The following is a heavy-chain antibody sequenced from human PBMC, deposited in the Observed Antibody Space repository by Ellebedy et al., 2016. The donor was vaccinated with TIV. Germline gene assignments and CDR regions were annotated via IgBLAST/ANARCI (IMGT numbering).Heavy chain of an antibody. V-gene: IGHV3-7*01. CDR2: TKQDGSEK. D-gene: IGHD2-2*01. J-gene: IGHJ4*02. Sequence: GESLKISCAASGFTFSTYWMGWVRQAAGKGLEWVANTKQDGSEKYYVDSVMGRFTISRDNAKNSLYLQMNSLRAEDTAVYYCARDGKPAANDYWGQGTLVTVSS. CDR3: ARDGKPAANDY. CDR1: GFTFSTYW.